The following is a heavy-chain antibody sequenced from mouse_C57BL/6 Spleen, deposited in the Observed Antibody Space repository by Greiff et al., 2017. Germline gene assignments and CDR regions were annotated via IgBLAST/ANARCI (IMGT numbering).Heavy chain of an antibody. Sequence: QVQLKESGAELARPGASVKMSCKASGYTFTSYTMHWVKQRPGQGLEWIGYINPSSGYTKYNQKFKDKATLTADKSSSTAYMQLSSLTSEYSAVYYCAGGVFGGYYVDYTMDYWGQGTSVTVSS. CDR3: AGGVFGGYYVDYTMDY. CDR2: INPSSGYT. CDR1: GYTFTSYT. D-gene: IGHD2-3*01. J-gene: IGHJ4*01. V-gene: IGHV1-4*01.